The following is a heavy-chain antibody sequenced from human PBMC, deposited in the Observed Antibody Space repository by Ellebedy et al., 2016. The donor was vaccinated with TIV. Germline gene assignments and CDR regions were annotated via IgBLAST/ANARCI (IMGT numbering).Heavy chain of an antibody. CDR1: GFTFSSYA. D-gene: IGHD5/OR15-5a*01. CDR3: AKWGRGYSVFP. CDR2: ISGSGGST. J-gene: IGHJ5*02. Sequence: GGSLRLSCAASGFTFSSYAMSWVRQAPGKGLEWVSAISGSGGSTYYADSVKGRFTVSRDNSKNTLYLQMNSLRAEDTAVYYCAKWGRGYSVFPWGQGTLVTVSS. V-gene: IGHV3-23*01.